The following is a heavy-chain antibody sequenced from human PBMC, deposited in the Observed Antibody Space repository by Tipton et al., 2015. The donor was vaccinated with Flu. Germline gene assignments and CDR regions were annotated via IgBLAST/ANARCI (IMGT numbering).Heavy chain of an antibody. CDR2: IRSDGRNK. CDR3: ARSTTGTYWFDP. Sequence: SLRLSCAASGFTFSNYGMHWVRQAPGTGLEWVAFIRSDGRNKNYADSVKGRFTISRDNSKNTLYLQMNSLRAEDTAVYYCARSTTGTYWFDPWGQGTLVTVSS. CDR1: GFTFSNYG. D-gene: IGHD1-1*01. J-gene: IGHJ5*02. V-gene: IGHV3-30*02.